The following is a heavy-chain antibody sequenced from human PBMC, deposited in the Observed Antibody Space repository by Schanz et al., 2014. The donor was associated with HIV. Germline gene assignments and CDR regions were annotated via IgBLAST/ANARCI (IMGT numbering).Heavy chain of an antibody. J-gene: IGHJ6*02. V-gene: IGHV1-2*02. Sequence: QVQLVQSGAEVKKPGSSVKVSCKASGGTFSSYAISWVRQAPGQGLEWMGGINPNSGATDSAQKFQGRVTMTRDTSISTAFMELSSLRSDDTAVYYCARDTNFVLDVWGQGTTVTVSS. CDR3: ARDTNFVLDV. CDR1: GGTFSSYA. D-gene: IGHD2-8*01. CDR2: INPNSGAT.